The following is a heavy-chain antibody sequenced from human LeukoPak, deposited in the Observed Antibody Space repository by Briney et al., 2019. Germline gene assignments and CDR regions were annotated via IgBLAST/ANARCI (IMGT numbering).Heavy chain of an antibody. CDR3: ARHGDGESGSYYPLGY. J-gene: IGHJ4*02. Sequence: SETLSPTCTVSGGSISDRNYYWGWIRQPPGKGLEWIGSIYYRGNTYYNPSLKSRVTISVDTSKNQISLKLSSVTAADTAVYYCARHGDGESGSYYPLGYWGQGTLVTVSS. D-gene: IGHD1-26*01. V-gene: IGHV4-39*01. CDR1: GGSISDRNYY. CDR2: IYYRGNT.